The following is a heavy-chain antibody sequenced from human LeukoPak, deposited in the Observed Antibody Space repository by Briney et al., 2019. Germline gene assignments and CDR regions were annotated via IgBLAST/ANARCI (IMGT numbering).Heavy chain of an antibody. J-gene: IGHJ5*02. CDR1: GFIFSTYA. Sequence: GGSLRLSCSASGFIFSTYAMHWVRQAPGKGLEYVSAISSNGGYAFYADSVKGRFTISRDNSKTTLYLQMNSLRTEDTAVYYCARRGLGSSWHSMDPWGQGTLVTVSS. CDR2: ISSNGGYA. CDR3: ARRGLGSSWHSMDP. V-gene: IGHV3-64*04. D-gene: IGHD6-13*01.